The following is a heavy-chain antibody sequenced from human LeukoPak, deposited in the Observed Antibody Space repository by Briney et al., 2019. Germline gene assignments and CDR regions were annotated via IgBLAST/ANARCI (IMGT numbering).Heavy chain of an antibody. Sequence: GASVKVSCKASGYTFTSYGISWVRQAPEQGLEWMGWISAYNGNTNYAQELQGRVTMTTDTSTSTAYMELRSLRSDDTAVYYCARDPQVCYFDYWGQGTLVTVSS. CDR3: ARDPQVCYFDY. V-gene: IGHV1-18*01. CDR1: GYTFTSYG. CDR2: ISAYNGNT. J-gene: IGHJ4*02.